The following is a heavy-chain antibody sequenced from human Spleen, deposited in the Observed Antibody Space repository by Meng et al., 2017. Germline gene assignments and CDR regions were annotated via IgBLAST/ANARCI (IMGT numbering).Heavy chain of an antibody. CDR3: ARVSRGWSGYYGY. D-gene: IGHD3-3*01. Sequence: HGQLKPWGAGLLKPSETLSLTCAVYGVSFSGYYWSWIRQPPGKGLEWIGEINHSGSTNYNPSLKSRVTISVDTSKNQFSLKLSSVTAADTAVYYCARVSRGWSGYYGYWGQGTLVTVSS. J-gene: IGHJ4*02. V-gene: IGHV4-34*01. CDR1: GVSFSGYY. CDR2: INHSGST.